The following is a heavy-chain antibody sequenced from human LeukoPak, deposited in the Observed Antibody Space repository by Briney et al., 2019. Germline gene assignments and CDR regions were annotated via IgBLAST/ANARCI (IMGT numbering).Heavy chain of an antibody. D-gene: IGHD5-24*01. CDR1: GGFFRRFY. V-gene: IGHV4-34*01. CDR3: ARGATISETGYFDF. Sequence: SETLSLTCAVYGGFFRRFYWSWIRQSPGKGLEWIAEIDHRGDTNYNPSVKSRVTVSVDTSKNQFSLKGRSLSAADTAVYYCARGATISETGYFDFWGQGTLVTVSS. J-gene: IGHJ4*03. CDR2: IDHRGDT.